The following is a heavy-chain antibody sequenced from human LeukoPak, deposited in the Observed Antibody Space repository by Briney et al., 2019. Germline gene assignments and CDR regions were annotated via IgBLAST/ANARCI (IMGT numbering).Heavy chain of an antibody. V-gene: IGHV4-59*08. CDR1: GVSTNTYY. CDR3: ATNIPTPTTSPPLGY. J-gene: IGHJ4*02. Sequence: SETLSLTCTVSGVSTNTYYFWSWVRQPPGKGLEWIGNVDYSGRTKYSPSLESRVTISADTSKYQFSLDLNSVTAADTAVYYCATNIPTPTTSPPLGYWGQGALVIVSS. CDR2: VDYSGRT. D-gene: IGHD1-26*01.